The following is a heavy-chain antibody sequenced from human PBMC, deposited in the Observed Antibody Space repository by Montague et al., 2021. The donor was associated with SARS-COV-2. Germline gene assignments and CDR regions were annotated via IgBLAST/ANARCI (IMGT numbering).Heavy chain of an antibody. Sequence: SVKVSCKVSGYTLTELSMHWVRQAPGKGLEWMGGFDPEDGETIYAQKFQGRVTMTEDTSTDTAYMELSSLRSEDTAVYYCASTPLRDPIVVVPAAILRYYCYGMDVWGQGTTVTVSS. V-gene: IGHV1-24*01. CDR3: ASTPLRDPIVVVPAAILRYYCYGMDV. D-gene: IGHD2-2*01. CDR1: GYTLTELS. J-gene: IGHJ6*02. CDR2: FDPEDGET.